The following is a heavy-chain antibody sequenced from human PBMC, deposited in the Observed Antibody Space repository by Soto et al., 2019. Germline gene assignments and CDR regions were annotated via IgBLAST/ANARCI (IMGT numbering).Heavy chain of an antibody. CDR2: VYHSGST. J-gene: IGHJ6*02. CDR1: GGSISSGGYS. CDR3: ARRRGFPYYYGMDV. V-gene: IGHV4-30-2*01. Sequence: QLQLQESGSGLVKPSQTLSLTCAVSGGSISSGGYSWSWIRQPPGKGLEWIGYVYHSGSTYYTPSRKSRVTISVDRSKTRFSLKLSSVTAADTAVYYCARRRGFPYYYGMDVGGQATTVTVSS. D-gene: IGHD2-15*01.